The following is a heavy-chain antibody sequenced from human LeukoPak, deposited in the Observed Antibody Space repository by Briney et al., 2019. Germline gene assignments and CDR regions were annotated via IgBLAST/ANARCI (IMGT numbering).Heavy chain of an antibody. CDR3: AGGGGATGHPTLDY. CDR1: GGSISSYY. D-gene: IGHD5-12*01. V-gene: IGHV4-4*07. J-gene: IGHJ4*02. CDR2: IYTSGST. Sequence: PSETLSLTCTVSGGSISSYYWSWIRQPAGKGLEWIGRIYTSGSTNYNPSLKSRVTMSVDTSKNQFSLKLSSVTAADTAVYYCAGGGGATGHPTLDYWGQGTLVTVSS.